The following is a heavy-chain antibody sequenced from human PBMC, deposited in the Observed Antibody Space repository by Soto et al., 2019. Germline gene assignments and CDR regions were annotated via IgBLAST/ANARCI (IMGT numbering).Heavy chain of an antibody. J-gene: IGHJ6*02. V-gene: IGHV5-51*01. CDR2: IYPGDSDT. Sequence: PGESLKISCKGSGYSFTSYWIGWVRQMPGKGLEWMGIIYPGDSDTRYSPSFQGQVTISADKSISTAYLQWSSLKASDTAMYYCAMTTGSHYYYYGMDVWGQGTTVTVSS. D-gene: IGHD2-8*02. CDR1: GYSFTSYW. CDR3: AMTTGSHYYYYGMDV.